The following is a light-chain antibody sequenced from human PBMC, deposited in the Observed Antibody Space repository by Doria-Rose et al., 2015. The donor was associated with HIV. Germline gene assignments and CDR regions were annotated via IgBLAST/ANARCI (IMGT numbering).Light chain of an antibody. V-gene: IGKV3-20*01. Sequence: EIAMTQSPGTLSLSPGEGATLSCRASQSFSSTYLAWYQQKPGQAPSLLIYDGSTRATGIPDRFSAGGSGTDFTLTINRLEPEDFALYYCHQYGTSWTFGQGTKVEI. CDR3: HQYGTSWT. CDR2: DGS. J-gene: IGKJ1*01. CDR1: QSFSSTY.